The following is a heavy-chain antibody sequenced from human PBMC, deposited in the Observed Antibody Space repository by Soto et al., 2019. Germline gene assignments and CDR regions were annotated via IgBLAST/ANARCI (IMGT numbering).Heavy chain of an antibody. CDR2: MNPNSGST. Sequence: QVQLVQSGAEVKKPGASVKVSCKASGYTFTSYDVNWVRLAPGQGLEWMGWMNPNSGSTDYAQKYQGRLTMNGTMSISTASMELRSLRSEDTAVYYCARRGGAPSFDFAYWGQGTLVTVSS. D-gene: IGHD3-16*01. CDR1: GYTFTSYD. J-gene: IGHJ4*02. CDR3: ARRGGAPSFDFAY. V-gene: IGHV1-8*01.